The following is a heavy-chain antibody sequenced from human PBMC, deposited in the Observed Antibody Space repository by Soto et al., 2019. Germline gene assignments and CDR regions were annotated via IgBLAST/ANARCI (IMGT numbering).Heavy chain of an antibody. CDR1: GYTFTGYY. D-gene: IGHD6-6*01. V-gene: IGHV1-2*04. CDR2: INPNSGGT. CDR3: ARDRRIAARPERGDYYYYYGMDV. J-gene: IGHJ6*02. Sequence: ASVKVSCKASGYTFTGYYMHWVRQAPGQGLEWMGWINPNSGGTNYAQKFQGWVTMTRDTSISTAYMELSRLRSDDTAVYYCARDRRIAARPERGDYYYYYGMDVWGQGTTVTVSS.